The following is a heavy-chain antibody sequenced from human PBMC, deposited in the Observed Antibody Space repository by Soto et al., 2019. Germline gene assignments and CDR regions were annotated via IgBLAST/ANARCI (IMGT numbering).Heavy chain of an antibody. J-gene: IGHJ4*02. D-gene: IGHD4-17*01. Sequence: SGGSLRLSCAASGFTFSSYAMSWVRQAPGKGLEWVSAISGSGGSTYYADSVKGRFTISRDNSKNTLYLQMNSLRAEDTAVYYCAKPHYGTNSECFDYWGQGTLVTVSS. CDR1: GFTFSSYA. CDR3: AKPHYGTNSECFDY. V-gene: IGHV3-23*01. CDR2: ISGSGGST.